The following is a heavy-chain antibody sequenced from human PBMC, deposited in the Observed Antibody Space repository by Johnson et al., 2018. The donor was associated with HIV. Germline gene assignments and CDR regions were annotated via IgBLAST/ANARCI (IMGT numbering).Heavy chain of an antibody. CDR1: GFTFSSYA. D-gene: IGHD1-26*01. CDR2: ISYDGSNK. J-gene: IGHJ3*02. CDR3: ARDRKSGSYGVDAFDI. V-gene: IGHV3-30-3*01. Sequence: QVQLVESGGGVVQPGRSLRLSCEASGFTFSSYAMHWVRQAPGKGLEWVAVISYDGSNKYYADSVKGRFTISRDNSKNTLYLQMNSLRAEDTAVYYCARDRKSGSYGVDAFDIWGQGTMVTVSS.